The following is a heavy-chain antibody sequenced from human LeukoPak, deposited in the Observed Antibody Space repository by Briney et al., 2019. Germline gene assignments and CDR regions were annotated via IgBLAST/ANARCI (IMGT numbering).Heavy chain of an antibody. J-gene: IGHJ5*02. CDR2: ISGSGGST. D-gene: IGHD4-17*01. V-gene: IGHV3-23*01. CDR1: GFTFSSYA. Sequence: GGSLRLSCAASGFTFSSYAMSWVRQAPGKGLEWVSAISGSGGSTYYADSVKGRFTISRDNSKNTLYLQMNSLRAEDTAVYYCARGNDYGDENWFDPWGQGTLVTVSS. CDR3: ARGNDYGDENWFDP.